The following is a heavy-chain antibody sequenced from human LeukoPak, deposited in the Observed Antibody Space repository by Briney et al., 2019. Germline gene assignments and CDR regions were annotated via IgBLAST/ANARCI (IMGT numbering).Heavy chain of an antibody. CDR2: ISSSSSYT. J-gene: IGHJ4*02. D-gene: IGHD3-22*01. CDR1: GLRFSDYY. CDR3: ARDREYYYDSNGYREIVY. V-gene: IGHV3-11*06. Sequence: GGSLRLSCAASGLRFSDYYMSWIRQAPGKGLEWVSYISSSSSYTNYADSVKGRFTISRDNAKNSLYLQMNRLRAEDTAVYYCARDREYYYDSNGYREIVYWGQGTLVTVSS.